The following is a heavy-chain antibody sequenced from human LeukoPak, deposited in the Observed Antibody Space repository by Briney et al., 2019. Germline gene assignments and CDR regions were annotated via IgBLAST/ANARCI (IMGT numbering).Heavy chain of an antibody. V-gene: IGHV3-13*04. J-gene: IGHJ4*02. CDR1: GFTFSSYD. CDR2: IGTAGDT. D-gene: IGHD3-22*01. Sequence: GGSLRHSCAASGFTFSSYDMHWVRPATGKGLEWVSAIGTAGDTYYPGSVKGRFTISRENAKNSLYLQMNSLRAGDTAVYYCARGGGDSSGYLDFDYWGQGTLVTVSS. CDR3: ARGGGDSSGYLDFDY.